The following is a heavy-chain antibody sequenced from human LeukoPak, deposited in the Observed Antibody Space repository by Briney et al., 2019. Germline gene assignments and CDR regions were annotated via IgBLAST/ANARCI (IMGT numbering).Heavy chain of an antibody. V-gene: IGHV3-43*01. D-gene: IGHD3-10*01. CDR3: AKDRSYGSGSYWLDFDY. CDR1: GFTFDDYT. J-gene: IGHJ4*02. Sequence: GGSLRLSCAASGFTFDDYTMHWVRQAPGKGLEWVSLISWDGGSTYYADSVKGRFTISRDNSKNSLYLQMNSLRTEDTALYYCAKDRSYGSGSYWLDFDYWGQGTLVTVSS. CDR2: ISWDGGST.